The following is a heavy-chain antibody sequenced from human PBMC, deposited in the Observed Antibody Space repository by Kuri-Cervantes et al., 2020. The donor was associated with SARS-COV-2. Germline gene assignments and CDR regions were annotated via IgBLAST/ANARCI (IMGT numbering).Heavy chain of an antibody. D-gene: IGHD3-10*01. CDR2: IYYSGST. Sequence: ESLKISCTVSGGSISSHYWSWIRQPPGKGLEWIGYIYYSGSTNYNPSLKSRVTISVDTSKNQFSLKLSSVTAADTAVYYCARDYGSGSYFPDAFDIWGQGTMVTVSS. CDR3: ARDYGSGSYFPDAFDI. V-gene: IGHV4-59*11. J-gene: IGHJ3*02. CDR1: GGSISSHY.